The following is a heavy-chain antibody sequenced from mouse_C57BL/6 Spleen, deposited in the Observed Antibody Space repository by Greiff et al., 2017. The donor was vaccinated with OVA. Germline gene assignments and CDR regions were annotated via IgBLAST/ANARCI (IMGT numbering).Heavy chain of an antibody. CDR1: GFTFSDYG. Sequence: DVKLVEPGGGLVKPGGSLKLSCAASGFTFSDYGMHWVRQAPEKGLEWVAYISSGSSTIYYADTVKGRFTISRDNAKNTLFLQMTSLRSEDTAMYYCARLGGNYPWGQGTTLTVSS. CDR3: ARLGGNYP. CDR2: ISSGSSTI. D-gene: IGHD2-1*01. V-gene: IGHV5-17*01. J-gene: IGHJ2*01.